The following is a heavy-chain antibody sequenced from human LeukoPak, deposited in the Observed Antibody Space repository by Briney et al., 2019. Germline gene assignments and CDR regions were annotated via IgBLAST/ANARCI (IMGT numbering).Heavy chain of an antibody. V-gene: IGHV1-18*01. D-gene: IGHD3-10*01. J-gene: IGHJ5*02. CDR1: GYTFTHYG. CDR2: ISVYNGNT. Sequence: ASVKVSCKASGYTFTHYGITWVRQAPGQGLEWMGWISVYNGNTDYAQKFQGRVTFTTDVSTSTDHMELRNVRSDDTAVYYCARGCGFGKTSESHFWYNWFDPWGQGTLVTVSS. CDR3: ARGCGFGKTSESHFWYNWFDP.